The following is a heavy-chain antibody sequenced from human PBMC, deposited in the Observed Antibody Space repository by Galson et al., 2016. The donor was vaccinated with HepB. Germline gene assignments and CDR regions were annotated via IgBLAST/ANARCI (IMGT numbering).Heavy chain of an antibody. V-gene: IGHV3-30*18. D-gene: IGHD2-15*01. CDR1: GFTFSSYG. J-gene: IGHJ5*02. Sequence: SLRLSCAASGFTFSSYGMHWVRQAPGKGLEWVAVISYDGRNKYYTDSVKGRFTISRDNSKKTLYLQMNSLRAEDTAVYYCAKDGGVGPPDCRGGGSGSCYLNRLDPWGQGTLVTVSS. CDR2: ISYDGRNK. CDR3: AKDGGVGPPDCRGGGSGSCYLNRLDP.